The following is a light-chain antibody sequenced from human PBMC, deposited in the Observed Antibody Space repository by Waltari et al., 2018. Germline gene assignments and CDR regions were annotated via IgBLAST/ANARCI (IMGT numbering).Light chain of an antibody. Sequence: QSALTQPASVSGSPGQSITIPCTGTSSDVGAYHYVSWYQQHPGKAPKLMIYDVTNRPSGVSDRFSGSKSGNTASLTISGLQAEDEADYYCSSFATSITWVFGGGTKLTVL. CDR1: SSDVGAYHY. V-gene: IGLV2-14*03. CDR2: DVT. J-gene: IGLJ3*02. CDR3: SSFATSITWV.